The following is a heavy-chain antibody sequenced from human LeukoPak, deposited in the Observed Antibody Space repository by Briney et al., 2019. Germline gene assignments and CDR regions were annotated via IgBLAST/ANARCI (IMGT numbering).Heavy chain of an antibody. CDR3: TTDYSPRPIDGIVGANSEFDY. J-gene: IGHJ4*02. CDR2: IKSKTDGGTT. CDR1: GFTFSNAW. D-gene: IGHD1-26*01. Sequence: PWGSLRLSCAASGFTFSNAWMSWVRQAPGKRLEWVGRIKSKTDGGTTDYAAPVKGRFTISRDDSKNTLYLQMNSLKTEDTAVYYCTTDYSPRPIDGIVGANSEFDYWGQGTLVTVSS. V-gene: IGHV3-15*01.